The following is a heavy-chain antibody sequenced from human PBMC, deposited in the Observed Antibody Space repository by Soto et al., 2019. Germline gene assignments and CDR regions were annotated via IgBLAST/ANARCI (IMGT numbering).Heavy chain of an antibody. D-gene: IGHD3-3*01. V-gene: IGHV4-4*07. J-gene: IGHJ5*02. Sequence: SETLSLTCTVSGDSMSSYYWSWIRQPAGRGLEWIGHIYTTGTTYFNPSLKSRVTMSLDTSKNQFSLRLRSVTAAETDVYYCAADREYNDFRSGYFRFDPWGQGTLVTVSS. CDR2: IYTTGTT. CDR3: AADREYNDFRSGYFRFDP. CDR1: GDSMSSYY.